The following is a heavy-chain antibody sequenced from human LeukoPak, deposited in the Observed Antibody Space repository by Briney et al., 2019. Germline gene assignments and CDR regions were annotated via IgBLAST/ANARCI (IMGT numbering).Heavy chain of an antibody. J-gene: IGHJ5*02. V-gene: IGHV3-23*01. D-gene: IGHD6-19*01. Sequence: GGSLRLPCAASGFTFSSYAMSWVRQAPGKGLEWVSAISGSGGSTYYADSVKGRFTISRDNSKNTLYLQMNSLRAEDTAVYYCAKGGGQWPYNWFDPWGQGTLVTVSS. CDR1: GFTFSSYA. CDR2: ISGSGGST. CDR3: AKGGGQWPYNWFDP.